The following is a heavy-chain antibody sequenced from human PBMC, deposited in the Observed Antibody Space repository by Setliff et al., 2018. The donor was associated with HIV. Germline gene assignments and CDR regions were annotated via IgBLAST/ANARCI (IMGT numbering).Heavy chain of an antibody. V-gene: IGHV4-38-2*01. CDR2: IYHSGNT. CDR1: GYSIRSGYY. D-gene: IGHD2-2*01. J-gene: IGHJ3*02. CDR3: ARRRSMPNNAFDI. Sequence: SETLSLTCAVSGYSIRSGYYWGWIRQPPGKGLEWIGNIYHSGNTFHNPSLKSRVTISVHTSKNQFSLKLSSVTAADTAVYYCARRRSMPNNAFDIWGQGTTVTVSS.